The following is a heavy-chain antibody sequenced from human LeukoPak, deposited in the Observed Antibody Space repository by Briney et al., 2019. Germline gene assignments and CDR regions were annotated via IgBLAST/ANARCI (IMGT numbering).Heavy chain of an antibody. D-gene: IGHD3-22*01. CDR2: ISDSGDST. V-gene: IGHV3-23*01. CDR3: ARCRWLKDDAFDI. J-gene: IGHJ3*02. CDR1: RFLFNNYA. Sequence: GSLILSCAASRFLFNNYAMTWVRPAPGKGLEWVSGISDSGDSTYYGGSVKGRFSISRDNFRNTLYLQMSSLRPDDTAVYYCARCRWLKDDAFDIWGLGTMVTVSA.